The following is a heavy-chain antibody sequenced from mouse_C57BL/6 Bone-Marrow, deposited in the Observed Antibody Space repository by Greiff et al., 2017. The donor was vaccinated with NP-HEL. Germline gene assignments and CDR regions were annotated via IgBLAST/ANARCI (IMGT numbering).Heavy chain of an antibody. CDR2: ISSGGSYT. CDR1: GFTFSSYG. V-gene: IGHV5-6*01. D-gene: IGHD1-1*01. CDR3: ARQDYYGSRFAY. Sequence: DVHLVESGGDLVKPGGSLKLSCAASGFTFSSYGMSWVRQTPDKRLEWVATISSGGSYTYYPDSVKGRFTISRDNAKNTLYLQMSSLKSEDTAMYYCARQDYYGSRFAYWGQGTLVTVSA. J-gene: IGHJ3*01.